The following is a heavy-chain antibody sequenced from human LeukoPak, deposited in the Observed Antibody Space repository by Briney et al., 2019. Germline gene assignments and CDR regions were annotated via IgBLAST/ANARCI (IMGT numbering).Heavy chain of an antibody. J-gene: IGHJ4*02. CDR3: ARGSFWSGYLDY. D-gene: IGHD3-3*01. Sequence: GGSLRLSCAASGFTFSSYWMLWVRQAPGKGLVWVSRINSDGSSTSYADSVKGRFTISRDNAKNTLYLQMNSLRAEDTAVYYCARGSFWSGYLDYWGQGTLVTVSS. CDR1: GFTFSSYW. V-gene: IGHV3-74*01. CDR2: INSDGSST.